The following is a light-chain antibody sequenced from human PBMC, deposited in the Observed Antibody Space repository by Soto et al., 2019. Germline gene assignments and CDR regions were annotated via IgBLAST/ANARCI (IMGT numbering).Light chain of an antibody. CDR3: AAWDDSLNAWV. J-gene: IGLJ3*02. V-gene: IGLV1-36*01. CDR2: YDD. Sequence: QSVLTQPPSVSEAPRQRVTISCSGSSSNIGNNAVNWYQQLPGKAPKLLIYYDDLLPSGVSDRFSGSKSGTSASLAISGLQSEDEEDYSCAAWDDSLNAWVFGGGTNLTVL. CDR1: SSNIGNNA.